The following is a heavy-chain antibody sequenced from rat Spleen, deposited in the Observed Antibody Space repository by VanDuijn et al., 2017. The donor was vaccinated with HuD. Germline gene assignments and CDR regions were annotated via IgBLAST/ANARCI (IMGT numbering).Heavy chain of an antibody. Sequence: EVQLQESGPGLVKPSQSLSLTCFVTGYSITSNYWGWIRKFPGNKMEWIGHISFSGSTSYNPSLKSRISITRDTSKNQFFLQLNSVTPEDTATYYCARTYYYDGSYHPFVYWGQGVMVTVSS. D-gene: IGHD1-12*02. CDR3: ARTYYYDGSYHPFVY. CDR2: ISFSGST. V-gene: IGHV3-1*01. J-gene: IGHJ2*01. CDR1: GYSITSNY.